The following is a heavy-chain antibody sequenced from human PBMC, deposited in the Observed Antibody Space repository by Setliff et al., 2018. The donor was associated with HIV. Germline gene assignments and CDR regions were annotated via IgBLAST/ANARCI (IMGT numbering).Heavy chain of an antibody. Sequence: GGSLRLSCAASGFTFSSYWMSWVRQAPGKGLEWVANIKQDGSEKYYVDSVKGRFTISRDNAKNSLYLQMRSLKVEDTAVYYCARGAAAHDYWGQGTLVTVSS. D-gene: IGHD6-25*01. CDR2: IKQDGSEK. J-gene: IGHJ4*02. CDR3: ARGAAAHDY. CDR1: GFTFSSYW. V-gene: IGHV3-7*01.